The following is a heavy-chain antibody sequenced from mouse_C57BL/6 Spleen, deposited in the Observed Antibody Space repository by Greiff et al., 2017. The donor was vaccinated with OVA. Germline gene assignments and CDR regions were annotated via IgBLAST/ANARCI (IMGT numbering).Heavy chain of an antibody. CDR1: GYAFTNYL. D-gene: IGHD1-1*01. Sequence: QVQLQQSGAELVRPGTSVKVSCKASGYAFTNYLIEWVKQRPGQGLEWIGVINPGSGGTNYNEKFKGKATLTADKSSSTAYMQLSSLTSEDSAVYFCARSPLTTVVEDYAMDYWGQGTSVTVSS. V-gene: IGHV1-54*01. J-gene: IGHJ4*01. CDR3: ARSPLTTVVEDYAMDY. CDR2: INPGSGGT.